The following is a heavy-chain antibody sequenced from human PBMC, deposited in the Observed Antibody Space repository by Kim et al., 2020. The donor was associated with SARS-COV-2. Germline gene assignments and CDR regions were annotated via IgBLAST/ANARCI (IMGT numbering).Heavy chain of an antibody. CDR3: ARVPRTKLWGMDV. J-gene: IGHJ6*02. Sequence: YNPSLKSRVTISVDASKHQFSLKLSSVTAADTAVYYCARVPRTKLWGMDVWGQGTTVTVSS. V-gene: IGHV4-34*01. D-gene: IGHD2-21*01.